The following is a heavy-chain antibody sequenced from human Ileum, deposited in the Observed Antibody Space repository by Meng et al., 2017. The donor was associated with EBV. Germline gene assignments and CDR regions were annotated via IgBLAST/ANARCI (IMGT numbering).Heavy chain of an antibody. J-gene: IGHJ4*02. CDR3: ARGNGWRFDY. V-gene: IGHV7-4-1*01. CDR1: GYTFTSSS. D-gene: IGHD6-19*01. Sequence: VRVVQLGSELKKPWGPVEVSCQASGYTFTSSSINWVRHAPGQGLEWMGWININTGNPTYAQGFTGRFVFSLDTSVSTAYLQIDSLKADDTAVYYCARGNGWRFDYWGQGTLVTVSS. CDR2: ININTGNP.